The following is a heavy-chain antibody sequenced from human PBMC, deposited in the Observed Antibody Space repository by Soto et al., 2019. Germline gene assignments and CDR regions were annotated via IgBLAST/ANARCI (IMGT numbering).Heavy chain of an antibody. Sequence: QVQLVQSGAEVKKPGASVKVSCKSSGYTFTSYDINWVRQATGQGLEWMGWLNPNSGNTGDAQKFQGRVTMTRNTYISTAYMELSSLRSEDTAVYYCARISNPSKVYGDYVYWGQGTLVTVSS. CDR1: GYTFTSYD. D-gene: IGHD4-17*01. CDR2: LNPNSGNT. CDR3: ARISNPSKVYGDYVY. V-gene: IGHV1-8*01. J-gene: IGHJ4*02.